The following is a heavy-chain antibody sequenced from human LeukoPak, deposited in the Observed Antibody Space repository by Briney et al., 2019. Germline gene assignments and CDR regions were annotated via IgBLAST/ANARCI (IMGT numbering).Heavy chain of an antibody. CDR3: ARGLWFGELYGVRYYYYYMDV. J-gene: IGHJ6*03. CDR1: GYTFTSYY. CDR2: INPSGGST. V-gene: IGHV1-46*01. D-gene: IGHD3-10*01. Sequence: ASVKVSCKASGYTFTSYYMHWVRQAPGQGLEWMGIINPSGGSTSYAQKFQGRVTMTRDTSTSTVYMELSSLRSEDTAVYYCARGLWFGELYGVRYYYYYMDVWGKGTTVTVSS.